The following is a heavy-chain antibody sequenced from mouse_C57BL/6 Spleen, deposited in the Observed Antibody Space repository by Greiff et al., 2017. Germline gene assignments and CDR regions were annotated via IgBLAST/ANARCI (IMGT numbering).Heavy chain of an antibody. CDR1: GYTFTSYW. V-gene: IGHV1-64*01. CDR2: IHPNSGST. D-gene: IGHD3-2*02. Sequence: VQLQQPGAELVKPGASVKLSCKASGYTFTSYWMHWVKQRPGQGLEWIGLIHPNSGSTNYNEKFKSKATLTVDKSSSTAYMQLSSLTSEDSAVYYCARRDSSGYGGFYWGQGTLVTVSA. J-gene: IGHJ3*01. CDR3: ARRDSSGYGGFY.